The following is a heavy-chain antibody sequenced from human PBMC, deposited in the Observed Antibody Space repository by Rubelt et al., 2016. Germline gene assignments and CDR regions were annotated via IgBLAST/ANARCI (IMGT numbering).Heavy chain of an antibody. V-gene: IGHV4-34*01. J-gene: IGHJ4*02. CDR1: GGSFSGYY. CDR3: ARREYYDSLEDY. D-gene: IGHD3-22*01. CDR2: INHSGST. Sequence: QVQLQQWGAGLLKPSETLSLTCAVHGGSFSGYYWSWIRQPPGKGLEWIGEINHSGSTNYNPSIKSRVTISVDTSKNQFSLQLSYVSAADTAVYYCARREYYDSLEDYWGQGTLVSVSS.